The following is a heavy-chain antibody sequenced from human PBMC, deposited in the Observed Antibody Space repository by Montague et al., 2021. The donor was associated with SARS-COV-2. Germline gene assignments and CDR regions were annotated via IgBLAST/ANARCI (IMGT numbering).Heavy chain of an antibody. V-gene: IGHV3-7*01. D-gene: IGHD1-1*01. Sequence: SLRLSCAASGLSFSSFEMAWVRQAPGMGLEWVANIKQDGSEIYYLDSVKGRFTISRDNSKNSLSLQMNSLRAEDTALYFCARVSEGESNNSQYRAFDIWGQGTMVTVSS. CDR3: ARVSEGESNNSQYRAFDI. J-gene: IGHJ3*02. CDR2: IKQDGSEI. CDR1: GLSFSSFE.